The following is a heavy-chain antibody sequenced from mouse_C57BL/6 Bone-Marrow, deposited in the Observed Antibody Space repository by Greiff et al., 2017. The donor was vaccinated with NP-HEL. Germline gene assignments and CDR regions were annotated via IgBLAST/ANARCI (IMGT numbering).Heavy chain of an antibody. V-gene: IGHV1-64*01. CDR2: IHPNSGST. D-gene: IGHD1-1*01. J-gene: IGHJ1*03. CDR3: ARAYYGIHWYFDV. Sequence: VQLQQPGAELVKPGASVKLSCKASGYTFTSYWMHWVKQRPGQGLEWIGMIHPNSGSTNYNEKFKSKATLTVDKSSSTAYMQLSSLTSEDSAVCYCARAYYGIHWYFDVWGTGTTVTVSS. CDR1: GYTFTSYW.